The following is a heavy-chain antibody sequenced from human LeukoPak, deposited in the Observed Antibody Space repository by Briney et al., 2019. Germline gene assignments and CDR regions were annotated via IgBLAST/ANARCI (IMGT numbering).Heavy chain of an antibody. J-gene: IGHJ4*02. D-gene: IGHD3-9*01. CDR2: ISSNGGST. CDR1: GFTFSSYA. CDR3: AGGSRYFDWLSGFDY. Sequence: GGSLRLSCAASGFTFSSYAMHWVRQAPGKGLEYVSAISSNGGSTYYANSVKGRFTISRDNSKNTLYLQMGSLRAEDMAVYYCAGGSRYFDWLSGFDYWGQGTLVTVSS. V-gene: IGHV3-64*01.